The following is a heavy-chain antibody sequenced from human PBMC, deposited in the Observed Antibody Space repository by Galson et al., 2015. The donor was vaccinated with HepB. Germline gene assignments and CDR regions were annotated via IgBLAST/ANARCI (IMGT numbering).Heavy chain of an antibody. CDR1: GFTFSNAW. D-gene: IGHD6-19*01. Sequence: SLRLSCAASGFTFSNAWMSWVRQAPGKGLEWVGRIKSKTDGGTTDYAAPVKGRSTISRDDSKNTLYLQMNSLKTEDTAVYYCTTDWSSGWVYYYYYGMDVWGQGTTVTVSS. J-gene: IGHJ6*02. CDR2: IKSKTDGGTT. CDR3: TTDWSSGWVYYYYYGMDV. V-gene: IGHV3-15*01.